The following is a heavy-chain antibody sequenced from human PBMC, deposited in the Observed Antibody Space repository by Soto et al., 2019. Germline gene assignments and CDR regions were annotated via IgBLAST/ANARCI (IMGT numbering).Heavy chain of an antibody. Sequence: GGSLRLSCAASGFTFSIYSMNWVRQAPGKGLEWVSYIMPGSSHIFYADSVKGRFTISRDNAKNSLYLQMNSLRAEDTAVYYCAKDKFGDATYGDLFDYWGQGTLVTVSS. J-gene: IGHJ4*02. CDR3: AKDKFGDATYGDLFDY. CDR1: GFTFSIYS. V-gene: IGHV3-48*01. CDR2: IMPGSSHI. D-gene: IGHD3-10*01.